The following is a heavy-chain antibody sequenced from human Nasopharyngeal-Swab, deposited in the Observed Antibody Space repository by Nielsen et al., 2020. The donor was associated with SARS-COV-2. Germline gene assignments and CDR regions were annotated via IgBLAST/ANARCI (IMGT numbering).Heavy chain of an antibody. J-gene: IGHJ3*02. Sequence: SCKASGGTFSSYAMHWVRQAPGKGLEWVAVISYDGSNKYYADSVKGRFTISRDNSKNTLYLQMNSLRAEDTAVYYCARDGDDYYDTYDAFDIWGQGTMVTVSS. CDR3: ARDGDDYYDTYDAFDI. V-gene: IGHV3-30-3*01. CDR1: GGTFSSYA. D-gene: IGHD3-22*01. CDR2: ISYDGSNK.